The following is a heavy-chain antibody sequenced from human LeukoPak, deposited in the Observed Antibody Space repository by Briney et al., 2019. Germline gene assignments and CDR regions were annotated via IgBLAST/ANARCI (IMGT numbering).Heavy chain of an antibody. J-gene: IGHJ4*02. CDR3: ARDGNSYGSFDY. Sequence: SETLSLTCAVYGGSFSGYYWSWIRQPPGKGLEWIGEINHSGSTNYNPSLKSRVTISVDTSKNQFPLKLSSVTAADTAVYYCARDGNSYGSFDYWGQGTLVTVSS. CDR1: GGSFSGYY. V-gene: IGHV4-34*01. CDR2: INHSGST. D-gene: IGHD5-18*01.